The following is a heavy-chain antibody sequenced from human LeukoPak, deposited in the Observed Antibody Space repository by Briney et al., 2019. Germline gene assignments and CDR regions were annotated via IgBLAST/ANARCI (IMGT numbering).Heavy chain of an antibody. V-gene: IGHV7-4-1*02. CDR2: INTNTGNP. CDR3: AKDGGNYYDTGGNYLMRSYMDV. J-gene: IGHJ6*03. CDR1: GYTFTSYA. D-gene: IGHD3-22*01. Sequence: ASVKVSCKASGYTFTSYAMNWVRQAPGQGLEWMGWINTNTGNPTYAQGFTGRFVFSLDTSVSTAYLQISSLKAEDTAVYYCAKDGGNYYDTGGNYLMRSYMDVWGKGTTVTVSS.